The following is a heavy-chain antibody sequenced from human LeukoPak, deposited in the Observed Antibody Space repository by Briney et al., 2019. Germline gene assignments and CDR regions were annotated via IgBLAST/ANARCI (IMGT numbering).Heavy chain of an antibody. Sequence: GGSLRLSCAASGFTFSRYGMHWVRQAPGKGLECVAVISYDGSNKYYADSVKGRFTISRDNSKNTLYLQMNSLRAEDTAVYSCAKDIRGDTGLGSMDVWGKGTTVTVSS. CDR2: ISYDGSNK. CDR1: GFTFSRYG. D-gene: IGHD3-16*01. V-gene: IGHV3-30*18. CDR3: AKDIRGDTGLGSMDV. J-gene: IGHJ6*03.